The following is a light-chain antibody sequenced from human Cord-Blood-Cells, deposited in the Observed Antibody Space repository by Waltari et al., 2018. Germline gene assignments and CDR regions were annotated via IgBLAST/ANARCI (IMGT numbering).Light chain of an antibody. V-gene: IGLV2-11*01. CDR2: DVS. CDR1: SSDVGGYNY. J-gene: IGLJ3*02. CDR3: CSYAGSYTWV. Sequence: QSALTQPRSVSGSPGQSVTISCTGTSSDVGGYNYVSWYQQHPGKAPKLMIYDVSKWPSGVPYRFSGSKSGNTASLTISGLQAEDEADYYCCSYAGSYTWVFGGGTKLTVL.